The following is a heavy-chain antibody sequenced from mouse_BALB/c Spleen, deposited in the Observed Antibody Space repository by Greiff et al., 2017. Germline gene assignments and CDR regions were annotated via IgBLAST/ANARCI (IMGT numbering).Heavy chain of an antibody. CDR2: IWTGGGT. J-gene: IGHJ4*01. Sequence: QVQLKESGPGLVAPSQSLSITCTVSGFSLTSYDISWIRQPPGKGLEWLGVIWTGGGTNYNSAFMSRLSISKDNSKSQVFLKMNSLQTDDTAIYYCVRGDDYAMDYWGQGTSVTVSS. V-gene: IGHV2-9-2*01. CDR1: GFSLTSYD. CDR3: VRGDDYAMDY.